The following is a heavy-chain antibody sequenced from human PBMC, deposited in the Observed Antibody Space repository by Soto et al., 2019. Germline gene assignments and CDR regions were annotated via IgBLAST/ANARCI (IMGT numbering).Heavy chain of an antibody. CDR3: ASVQSGDDFAY. J-gene: IGHJ4*02. Sequence: QVQLVQSGAEVKKPGASVKVSCKASGYTFTSYGINWVRQAPGQGLEWMGWISANNGNTQYAQKLQGRVTMTTDTATSTAYIELRSLSSDVTAVYYWASVQSGDDFAYWGQGALVTVSS. CDR2: ISANNGNT. CDR1: GYTFTSYG. D-gene: IGHD5-12*01. V-gene: IGHV1-18*01.